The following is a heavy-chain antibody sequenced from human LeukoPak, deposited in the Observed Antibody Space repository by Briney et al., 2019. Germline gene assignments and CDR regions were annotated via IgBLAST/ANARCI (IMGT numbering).Heavy chain of an antibody. J-gene: IGHJ5*02. V-gene: IGHV1-2*02. Sequence: ASVKVSCKASGYTFTSYDINWVRQATGQGLEWMGWINPNSGRTNYAQNFQGRVTMTRDPSISTAYMELSGLTSNDTAVYYCARTREYSSSWYFPPFDPWGQGTLVTVSS. CDR3: ARTREYSSSWYFPPFDP. CDR2: INPNSGRT. D-gene: IGHD6-13*01. CDR1: GYTFTSYD.